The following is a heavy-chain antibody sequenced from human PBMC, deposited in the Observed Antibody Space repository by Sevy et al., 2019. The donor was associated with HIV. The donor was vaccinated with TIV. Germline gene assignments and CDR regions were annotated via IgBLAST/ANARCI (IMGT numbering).Heavy chain of an antibody. Sequence: GGSLRLSCAASGFTFSSYAMHWVRQAPGKGLEWVAVISYDGSNKYYADSVKGRFTISRDNSKNTLYLQMNSLGAEDTAVYYCARDLGYSSDYWGQGTLVTVSS. CDR1: GFTFSSYA. V-gene: IGHV3-30-3*01. CDR3: ARDLGYSSDY. J-gene: IGHJ4*02. D-gene: IGHD6-13*01. CDR2: ISYDGSNK.